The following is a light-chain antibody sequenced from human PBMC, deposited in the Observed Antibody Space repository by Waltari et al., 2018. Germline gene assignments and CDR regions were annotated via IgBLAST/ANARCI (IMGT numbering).Light chain of an antibody. CDR1: SSDVGNYNF. Sequence: QSALTQPASVSGSPGQSITISCTGSSSDVGNYNFFSWYQQHPDEAPKLVIYEGSKRPSGISIRFSGSKSGNTASLTISRLQAEDEADYYCCSYAGSRTPWVFGGGTRVTVL. J-gene: IGLJ3*02. V-gene: IGLV2-23*01. CDR2: EGS. CDR3: CSYAGSRTPWV.